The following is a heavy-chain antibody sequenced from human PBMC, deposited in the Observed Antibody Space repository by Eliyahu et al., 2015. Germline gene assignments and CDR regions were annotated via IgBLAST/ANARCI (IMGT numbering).Heavy chain of an antibody. V-gene: IGHV1-69*01. D-gene: IGHD1-26*01. J-gene: IGHJ5*02. Sequence: QVQLVQSGAEVKKPGSSVKVSXKASXGTFSXXAISWVRQAPGQGXEWMGGIIPIFGTANYAQKFQGRVTITADESTSTAYMELSSLRSEDTAVYYCARSWELPYWFDPWGQGTLVTVSS. CDR1: XGTFSXXA. CDR3: ARSWELPYWFDP. CDR2: IIPIFGTA.